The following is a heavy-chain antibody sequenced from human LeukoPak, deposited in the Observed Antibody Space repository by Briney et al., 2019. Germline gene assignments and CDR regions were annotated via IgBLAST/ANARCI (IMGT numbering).Heavy chain of an antibody. Sequence: PGGSLRLSCAASGFTFSSYGMHWVRQAPGKGLEWVAFIRYDGSNKYYADSVKGRFTISRDNAKNSLYLQMNSLRAEDTALYYCARVGSLQHWGQGTLVTVSS. CDR2: IRYDGSNK. D-gene: IGHD3-10*01. CDR1: GFTFSSYG. V-gene: IGHV3-30*02. CDR3: ARVGSLQH. J-gene: IGHJ1*01.